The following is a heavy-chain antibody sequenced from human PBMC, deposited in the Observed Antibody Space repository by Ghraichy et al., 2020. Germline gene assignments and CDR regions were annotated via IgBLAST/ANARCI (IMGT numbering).Heavy chain of an antibody. CDR3: VKEHTTGWPNFDH. CDR1: GFTFQKYT. Sequence: GGSLRLSCAASGFTFQKYTMHWVRQAPGKSLEWVSLIRGDGSAAFYADSVTGRFTISRDNRRNSLFLQMNSLRSEDTAFYFCVKEHTTGWPNFDHWGQGTLVSVSS. J-gene: IGHJ4*02. D-gene: IGHD6-19*01. V-gene: IGHV3-43*01. CDR2: IRGDGSAA.